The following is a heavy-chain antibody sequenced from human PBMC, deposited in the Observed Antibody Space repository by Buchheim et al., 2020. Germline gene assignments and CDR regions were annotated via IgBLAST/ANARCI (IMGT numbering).Heavy chain of an antibody. CDR3: ARDRAGTTPSYYYYGMDV. CDR2: ISYDGSNK. CDR1: GFTFSSYA. Sequence: QVQLVESGGGVVQPGRSLRLSCAASGFTFSSYAMHWVRQAPGEGLEWVAVISYDGSNKYYADSVKGRFTISRDNSKNTLYLQMNSLRAEDTAVYYCARDRAGTTPSYYYYGMDVWGQGTT. D-gene: IGHD1-7*01. J-gene: IGHJ6*02. V-gene: IGHV3-30*04.